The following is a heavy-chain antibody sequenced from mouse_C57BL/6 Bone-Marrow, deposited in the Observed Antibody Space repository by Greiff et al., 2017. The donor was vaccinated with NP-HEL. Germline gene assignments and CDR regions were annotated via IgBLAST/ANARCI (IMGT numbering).Heavy chain of an antibody. CDR2: INPSSGYT. CDR3: ARSRWLLRSGLAY. CDR1: GYTFTSYW. V-gene: IGHV1-7*01. D-gene: IGHD2-3*01. J-gene: IGHJ2*01. Sequence: QVQLQQSGAELAKPGASVKLSCKASGYTFTSYWMHWVNQRPGQGLEWIGYINPSSGYTKYNQKFKDKATLTADKSSSTAYMQLSSLTYEDSAVDYCARSRWLLRSGLAYWGQGTTLTVSS.